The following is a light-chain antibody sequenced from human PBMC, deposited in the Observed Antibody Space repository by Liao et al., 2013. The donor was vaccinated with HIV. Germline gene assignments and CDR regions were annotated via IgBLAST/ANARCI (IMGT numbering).Light chain of an antibody. J-gene: IGLJ3*02. CDR2: QDT. CDR3: QAWDMTTGWM. Sequence: SYELTQPPSVSVSPGQTASITCSGDKLGDEYASWYQQKPGQSPVLVIYQDTRRPSGIPERFSGSNSGNTATLTISGTQAMDEADYYCQAWDMTTGWMFGGGTKLTVL. V-gene: IGLV3-1*01. CDR1: KLGDEY.